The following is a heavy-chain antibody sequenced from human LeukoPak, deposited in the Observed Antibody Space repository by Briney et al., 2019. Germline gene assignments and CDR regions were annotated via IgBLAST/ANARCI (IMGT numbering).Heavy chain of an antibody. CDR3: ATIFGAVTTFDY. CDR1: GFTFSSYA. J-gene: IGHJ4*02. V-gene: IGHV3-30-3*01. CDR2: ISYDGSNK. Sequence: GRSLRLSCAASGFTFSSYAMHWVRQAPGKGLEWVAVISYDGSNKYYADSVKGRLTISRDDSKNTLYLQMNSLRAEDTAVYYCATIFGAVTTFDYWGQGTLVTVSS. D-gene: IGHD3-3*01.